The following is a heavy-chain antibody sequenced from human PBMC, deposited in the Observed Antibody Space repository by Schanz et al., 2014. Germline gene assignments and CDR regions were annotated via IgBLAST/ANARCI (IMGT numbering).Heavy chain of an antibody. D-gene: IGHD6-13*01. Sequence: QVQLVQSGAEVKKPGASVKVSCKASGYTFTSDSMHWVRQAPGQGLEWMGMINPSGGSTNYAQKFQGRVAMTRDTSTSTVYMELSSLRSEDTAVYYCARDGVDAAAGGNYWGQGTLVTGAS. V-gene: IGHV1-46*03. J-gene: IGHJ4*02. CDR1: GYTFTSDS. CDR3: ARDGVDAAAGGNY. CDR2: INPSGGST.